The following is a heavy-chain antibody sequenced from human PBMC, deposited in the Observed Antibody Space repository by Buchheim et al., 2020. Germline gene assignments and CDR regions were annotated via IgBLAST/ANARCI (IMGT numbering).Heavy chain of an antibody. CDR2: INPNRGGT. CDR3: ASLSAFGGIDYGDYTFDH. V-gene: IGHV1-2*02. J-gene: IGHJ4*02. CDR1: GYTFIGYY. Sequence: QVQLLQSGAEVKKPGASVKVSCKASGYTFIGYYIHWVRQAPGQGPEWMGWINPNRGGTNYAPKFQGRVTITRDTSTSTAYMELTRLTNNDTAVYYCASLSAFGGIDYGDYTFDHWGQGTL. D-gene: IGHD4-17*01.